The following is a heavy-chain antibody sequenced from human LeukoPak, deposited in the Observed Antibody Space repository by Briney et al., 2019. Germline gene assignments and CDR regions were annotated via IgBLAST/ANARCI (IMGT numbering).Heavy chain of an antibody. CDR1: GFTFSSYS. D-gene: IGHD6-6*01. Sequence: GGSLRLSCAASGFTFSSYSMNWVRQAPGKGLEWVSSISSSSSYIYYADSVKGRFTISRDNARKSLYLQMNSLRAEDTAVYYCAKAGDSSSSPLFLDWGQGTLVTVSS. CDR3: AKAGDSSSSPLFLD. V-gene: IGHV3-21*04. J-gene: IGHJ4*02. CDR2: ISSSSSYI.